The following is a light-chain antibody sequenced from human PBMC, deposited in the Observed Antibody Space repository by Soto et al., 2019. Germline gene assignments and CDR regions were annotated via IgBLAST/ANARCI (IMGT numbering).Light chain of an antibody. Sequence: QPALTQPRSVSESPGQSVTISCTGTSSDVGGYNYVSWYQQHPGKAPKLMIYDVSKRPSGVPDRFSGSKSGNTASLTISGLQAEDEADYYCCSYAGSYPVVFGGGTQLTVL. V-gene: IGLV2-11*01. CDR1: SSDVGGYNY. J-gene: IGLJ2*01. CDR3: CSYAGSYPVV. CDR2: DVS.